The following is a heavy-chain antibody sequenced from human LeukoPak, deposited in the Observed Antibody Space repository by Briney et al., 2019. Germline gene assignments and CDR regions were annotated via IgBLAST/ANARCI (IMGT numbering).Heavy chain of an antibody. CDR2: ISGSGGST. CDR1: GFTFSSYA. V-gene: IGHV3-23*01. J-gene: IGHJ4*02. Sequence: GGSLRLSCAVSGFTFSSYAVSWVRQAPGKGLEWVSAISGSGGSTYYADSVKGRFTISRDNSKNTLYLQVNSLRAEDTAVYYCAKVVTGTRGPFDYWGQGTLVTVSS. D-gene: IGHD2-21*02. CDR3: AKVVTGTRGPFDY.